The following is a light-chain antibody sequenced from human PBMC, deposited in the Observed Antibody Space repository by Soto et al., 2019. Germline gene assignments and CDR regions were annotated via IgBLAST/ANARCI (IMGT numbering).Light chain of an antibody. J-gene: IGKJ4*01. CDR2: GAS. CDR3: QQFGGSPPVT. Sequence: EIVLTQSPGTRSLSPGEGATLSCRASQSISSSYLAWYQQKPGQAPRLLIYGASSRATGTPDRFSGSGSGTDFTLTISRLEPEDSAVYYCQQFGGSPPVTFGGGTKVDIK. V-gene: IGKV3-20*01. CDR1: QSISSSY.